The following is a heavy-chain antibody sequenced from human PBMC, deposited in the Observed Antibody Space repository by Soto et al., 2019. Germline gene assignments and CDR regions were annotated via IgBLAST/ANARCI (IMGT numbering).Heavy chain of an antibody. CDR1: GGSISSSIYY. D-gene: IGHD3-3*01. Sequence: TLSLTCTVSGGSISSSIYYWGWIRQPPGKGLEWIGSIYYSGSTYYNPSLKSRVTISVDTSKNQFSLKLSSVTAADTAVYYCARGNYDFWSGYYWYYYGMDVWGQGTTVTVSS. CDR2: IYYSGST. CDR3: ARGNYDFWSGYYWYYYGMDV. J-gene: IGHJ6*02. V-gene: IGHV4-39*01.